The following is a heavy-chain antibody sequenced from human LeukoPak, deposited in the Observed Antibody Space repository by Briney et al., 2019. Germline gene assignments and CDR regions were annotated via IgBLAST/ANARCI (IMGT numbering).Heavy chain of an antibody. CDR2: ISASGGST. V-gene: IGHV3-23*01. D-gene: IGHD5-18*01. CDR1: GFTFTNYA. Sequence: PGGSLRLSCAASGFTFTNYAMSWVRQAPGKGLEWVSAISASGGSTYYAHSVKGRFTISRDNSKNTLYLQMNSLRAEDTAVYYCVKDERGYSYGYFRGQGTLVTVSS. CDR3: VKDERGYSYGYF. J-gene: IGHJ4*02.